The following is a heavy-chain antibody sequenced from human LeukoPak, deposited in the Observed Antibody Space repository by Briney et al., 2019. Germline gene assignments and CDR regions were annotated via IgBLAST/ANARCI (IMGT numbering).Heavy chain of an antibody. CDR2: ISGGGSM. Sequence: GGSLRLSCAASGFTFGSHELNWVRQAPGKGLQWVSSISGGGSMYYADSVKGRFTISRDNAKDSLYLQMNSLTAEDTAMYYCVRAYHPGGWFDPWGQGTLVTVSS. CDR3: VRAYHPGGWFDP. J-gene: IGHJ5*02. CDR1: GFTFGSHE. V-gene: IGHV3-48*03. D-gene: IGHD2-21*01.